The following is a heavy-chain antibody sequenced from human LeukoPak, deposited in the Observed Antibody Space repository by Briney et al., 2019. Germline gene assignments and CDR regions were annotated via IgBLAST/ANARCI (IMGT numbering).Heavy chain of an antibody. J-gene: IGHJ4*02. Sequence: GGSLRLSCAASGFTFSSYAMSWVRQAPGKGLEWVSAISGNGGSTYYADSVKGRFTISRDNSKNTLYLQMNSLRAEDTAVYYCAKDQDIVVVPAQFAYWGQGTLVTVSS. V-gene: IGHV3-23*01. CDR2: ISGNGGST. D-gene: IGHD2-2*01. CDR3: AKDQDIVVVPAQFAY. CDR1: GFTFSSYA.